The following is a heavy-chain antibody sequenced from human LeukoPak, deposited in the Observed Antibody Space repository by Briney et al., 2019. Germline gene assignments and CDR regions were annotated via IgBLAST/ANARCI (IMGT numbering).Heavy chain of an antibody. CDR3: AKGRNEDGDAALNY. CDR1: GFTFSSYA. J-gene: IGHJ4*02. CDR2: ISGSGGNT. V-gene: IGHV3-23*01. D-gene: IGHD4-17*01. Sequence: GGSLRLSCAASGFTFSSYAMSWVRQAPGKGLEWVSSISGSGGNTFYADSVKGRFTTSRDNSKSTLYLQMNSLRAEDTAAYHCAKGRNEDGDAALNYWGQGTLVTVSS.